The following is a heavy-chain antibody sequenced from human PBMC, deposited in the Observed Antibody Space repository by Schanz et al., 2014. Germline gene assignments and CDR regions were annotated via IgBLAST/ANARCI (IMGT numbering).Heavy chain of an antibody. J-gene: IGHJ3*01. CDR2: ISYDGSFK. CDR3: ARELPGVVAFDL. CDR1: GFNFGSHG. V-gene: IGHV3-33*01. D-gene: IGHD7-27*01. Sequence: VELVESGGGLVQPGGSLRLSCAASGFNFGSHGMHWVRQAPGKGLEWVAVISYDGSFKNNADSVRGRITMSRDNSKNTMYLQINNLRADDTAVYYCARELPGVVAFDLWGQGTMVTVSS.